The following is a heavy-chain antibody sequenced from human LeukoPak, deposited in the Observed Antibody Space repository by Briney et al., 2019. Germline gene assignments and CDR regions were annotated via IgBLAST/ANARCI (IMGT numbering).Heavy chain of an antibody. CDR2: IKQDGSEK. CDR3: ARVGVLRYFDWLLKQTYYFDY. CDR1: GFTFSSYW. J-gene: IGHJ4*02. V-gene: IGHV3-7*01. D-gene: IGHD3-9*01. Sequence: PGGSLRLSCAASGFTFSSYWMSWVRQAPGKGLEWVANIKQDGSEKYYVDSVKSRFTISRDNAKNSLYLQMNSLRAEDTAVYYCARVGVLRYFDWLLKQTYYFDYWGQGTLVTVSS.